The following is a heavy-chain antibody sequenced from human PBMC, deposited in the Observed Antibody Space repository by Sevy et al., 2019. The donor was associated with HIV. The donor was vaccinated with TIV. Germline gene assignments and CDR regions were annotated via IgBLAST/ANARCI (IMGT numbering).Heavy chain of an antibody. CDR2: IKARPDGGTP. D-gene: IGHD2-21*01. CDR1: GFTFTYAW. Sequence: GGSLRLSCTASGFTFTYAWMSWVRQAPGKGLEWVGRIKARPDGGTPDYAAPVKGRFTISRDDSRNTLYLQMNSLKTEDTAVYYCATDPIIVLLVTDGVDVRGQGTTVTVSS. J-gene: IGHJ6*02. CDR3: ATDPIIVLLVTDGVDV. V-gene: IGHV3-15*01.